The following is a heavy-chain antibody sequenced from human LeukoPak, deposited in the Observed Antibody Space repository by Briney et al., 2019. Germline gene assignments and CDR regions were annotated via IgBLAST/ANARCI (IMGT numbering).Heavy chain of an antibody. CDR1: GGSISSSSYY. CDR3: ARHDEYSSSGYYGMDV. J-gene: IGHJ6*02. Sequence: PSETLSLTCTVSGGSISSSSYYWGWIRQPPGKGLEWIGSIYYSGSTYYNPSLKSRVTISVDTSKNQFSLKLSSVTAADTAVYYCARHDEYSSSGYYGMDVWGQGTTVTVSS. D-gene: IGHD6-6*01. CDR2: IYYSGST. V-gene: IGHV4-39*01.